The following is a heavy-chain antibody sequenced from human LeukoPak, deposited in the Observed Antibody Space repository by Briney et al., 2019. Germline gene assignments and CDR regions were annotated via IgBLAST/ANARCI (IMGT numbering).Heavy chain of an antibody. V-gene: IGHV3-23*01. D-gene: IGHD6-25*01. CDR1: GFTFSSYA. J-gene: IGHJ4*02. CDR2: ISGSGGST. Sequence: AGGSLRLSCAASGFTFSSYAMSWVRQAPGKGLEWVSAISGSGGSTYYAHSVKGQFTISRDNSKNTLYLQMNSLRAEDTAVYYCAKSQRLIRNALFDYWGQGTLVTVSS. CDR3: AKSQRLIRNALFDY.